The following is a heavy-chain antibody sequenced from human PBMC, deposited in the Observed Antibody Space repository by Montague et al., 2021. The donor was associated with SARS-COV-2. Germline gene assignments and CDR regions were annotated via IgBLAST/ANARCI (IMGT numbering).Heavy chain of an antibody. V-gene: IGHV4-61*02. CDR3: ARFGSGNLEIDL. CDR1: GASISTDIYY. J-gene: IGHJ5*02. D-gene: IGHD1-26*01. Sequence: TLSLTCTVSGASISTDIYYWSWIRQPAGKGLEWIGRIRTTGHTNYNSSLESRVFMSVDTSTNQFSLSLTSVTAADTAVYFCARFGSGNLEIDLWGQGTLVTVSS. CDR2: IRTTGHT.